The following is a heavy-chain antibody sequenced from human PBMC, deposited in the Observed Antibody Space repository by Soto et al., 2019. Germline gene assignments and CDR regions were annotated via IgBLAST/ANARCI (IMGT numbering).Heavy chain of an antibody. J-gene: IGHJ5*02. CDR3: ARAVVVGPQNWFDP. CDR1: GDTFTTYG. Sequence: ASVKVSCKVSGDTFTTYGISWLRQAPGQGLEWMGWVSTYNDNTNYAQKFQGRITMTTDTSTSTAYMELRSLRSDDTAAYYCARAVVVGPQNWFDPWGQGTRVTVSS. D-gene: IGHD3-22*01. V-gene: IGHV1-18*01. CDR2: VSTYNDNT.